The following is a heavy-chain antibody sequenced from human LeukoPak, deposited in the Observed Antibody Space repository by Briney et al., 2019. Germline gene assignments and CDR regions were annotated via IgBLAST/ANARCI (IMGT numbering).Heavy chain of an antibody. D-gene: IGHD5-12*01. CDR2: IIPILGIA. V-gene: IGHV1-69*04. CDR1: GGTFSSYA. J-gene: IGHJ4*02. CDR3: ARGSGIVATILDY. Sequence: ASVEVPCKASGGTFSSYAISWVRQAPGQGLEWMGRIIPILGIANYAQKFQGRVTIIADKSTSTAYMELSSLRSEDTAVYYCARGSGIVATILDYWGQGTLVTVSS.